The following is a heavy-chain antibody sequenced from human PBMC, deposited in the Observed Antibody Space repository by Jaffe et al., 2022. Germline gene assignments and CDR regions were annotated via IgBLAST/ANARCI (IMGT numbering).Heavy chain of an antibody. CDR3: ASLLRGGSFLTGYFDY. J-gene: IGHJ4*02. D-gene: IGHD2-15*01. V-gene: IGHV3-7*01. CDR1: GFTFSSYW. Sequence: EVQLVESGGGLVQPGGSLRLSCAASGFTFSSYWMSWVRQAPGKGLEWVANIKQDGSEKYYVDSVKGRFTISRDNAKNSLYLQMNSLRAEDTAVYYCASLLRGGSFLTGYFDYWGQGTLVTVSS. CDR2: IKQDGSEK.